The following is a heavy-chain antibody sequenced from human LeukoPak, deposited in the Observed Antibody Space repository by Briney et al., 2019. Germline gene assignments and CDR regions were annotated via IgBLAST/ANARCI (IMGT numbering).Heavy chain of an antibody. J-gene: IGHJ6*03. Sequence: GASVKVSCKASGYTFTSYGINWVRQAPGQGLEWMGWISPYNGKTNYAQKLQGRVTMTTDTSTSTDYIELKSLRSDDTAGYYCARDAGPYYYYYMDVWGKGTTVTVSS. CDR2: ISPYNGKT. CDR3: ARDAGPYYYYYMDV. V-gene: IGHV1-18*01. CDR1: GYTFTSYG.